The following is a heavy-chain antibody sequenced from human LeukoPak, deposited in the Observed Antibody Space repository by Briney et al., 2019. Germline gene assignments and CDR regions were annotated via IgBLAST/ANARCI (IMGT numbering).Heavy chain of an antibody. Sequence: GGSLRLSCAASGFTFSSYAMHWVRQAPGKGLEWVAVISYDGSNKYYADSVKGRFTISRDNSKNTLYLQMNSLRAEDTAVYYCARDRGIAARGSAFDIWGQGTMVTVSS. D-gene: IGHD6-13*01. CDR1: GFTFSSYA. CDR2: ISYDGSNK. CDR3: ARDRGIAARGSAFDI. V-gene: IGHV3-30-3*01. J-gene: IGHJ3*02.